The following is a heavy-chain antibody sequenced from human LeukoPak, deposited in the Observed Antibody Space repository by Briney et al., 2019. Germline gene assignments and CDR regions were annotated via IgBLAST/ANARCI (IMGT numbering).Heavy chain of an antibody. CDR2: IYYSGST. Sequence: SETLSLTCTGSGGSISSYYWSWIRQPPGKGLEWIGYIYYSGSTNYNPSLKSRVTISVDTSKNQFSLKLSSVTAADTAVYYCARGELLTFFDYWGQGTLVTVSS. CDR1: GGSISSYY. D-gene: IGHD3-10*01. V-gene: IGHV4-59*01. CDR3: ARGELLTFFDY. J-gene: IGHJ4*02.